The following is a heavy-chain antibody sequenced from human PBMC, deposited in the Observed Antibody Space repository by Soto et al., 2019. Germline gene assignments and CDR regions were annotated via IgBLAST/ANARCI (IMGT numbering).Heavy chain of an antibody. CDR1: GGTFRSYA. D-gene: IGHD3-3*02. CDR3: AIGPEGHVIFSRNGY. Sequence: SVKVSCKASGGTFRSYAISWVRPAPGQGLEWMGGIIPIFGTAKYAQKFQGRVTNTADESTSTTYMELSSQRSEDTAVCYCAIGPEGHVIFSRNGYWGQGTLVTVSS. J-gene: IGHJ4*02. CDR2: IIPIFGTA. V-gene: IGHV1-69*13.